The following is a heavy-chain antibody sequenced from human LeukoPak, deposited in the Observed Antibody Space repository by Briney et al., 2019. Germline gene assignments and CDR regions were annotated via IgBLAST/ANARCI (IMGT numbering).Heavy chain of an antibody. CDR3: ARHLHRVNWFAP. CDR1: GYSMSSGYY. CDR2: IFHSGNS. V-gene: IGHV4-38-2*02. Sequence: SETLSLTCTVCGYSMSSGYYWGWIRQPPGKGLQWIGSIFHSGNSYYNPALKSRVTISVDTSKNQFSLKVNSLTAADTAVYYCARHLHRVNWFAPWGQGTLVTVSS. J-gene: IGHJ5*02.